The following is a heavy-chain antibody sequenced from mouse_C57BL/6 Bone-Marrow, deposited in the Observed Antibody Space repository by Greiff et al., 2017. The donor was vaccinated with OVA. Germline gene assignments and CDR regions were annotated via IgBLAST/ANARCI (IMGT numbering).Heavy chain of an antibody. CDR1: GYAFSSSW. Sequence: VKLMESGPELVKPGASVKISCKASGYAFSSSWMNWVKQRPGKGLEWIGRIYPGAGDTNYNGKFTGKATLTADQSSSTAYMQLSILTSEGSAVYFSARYDGYNYAMDYWGQGTSVTVSS. V-gene: IGHV1-82*01. CDR3: ARYDGYNYAMDY. J-gene: IGHJ4*01. D-gene: IGHD2-2*01. CDR2: IYPGAGDT.